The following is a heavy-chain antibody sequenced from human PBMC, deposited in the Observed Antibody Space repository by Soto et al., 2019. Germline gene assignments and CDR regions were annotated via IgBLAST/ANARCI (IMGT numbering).Heavy chain of an antibody. CDR2: IYHSGST. D-gene: IGHD4-17*01. CDR3: ARAEDYGDYEAFDI. CDR1: GYSISSGYY. J-gene: IGHJ3*02. Sequence: SETLYLTCAVSGYSISSGYYWGWIRQPPGKGLEWIGSIYHSGSTYYNPSLKSRVTISVDTSKNQFSLKLSSVTAADTAVYYCARAEDYGDYEAFDICGQGTMVTVSS. V-gene: IGHV4-38-2*01.